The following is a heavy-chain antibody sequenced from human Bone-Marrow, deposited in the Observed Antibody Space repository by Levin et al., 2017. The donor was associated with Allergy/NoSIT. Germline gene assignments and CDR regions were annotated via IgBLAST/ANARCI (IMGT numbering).Heavy chain of an antibody. V-gene: IGHV4-61*01. Sequence: SQTLSLTCTVSGGSVNSGSHYWSWIRQPPGKGLQLIGYMFYTGTTKYNPSLKSRVTLSLDTPKNQFSLKLSSMTAADTAVYYWAAHENLQAWRSDSWGQGILVTVSS. CDR1: GGSVNSGSHY. CDR3: AAHENLQAWRSDS. J-gene: IGHJ4*02. CDR2: MFYTGTT. D-gene: IGHD1-14*01.